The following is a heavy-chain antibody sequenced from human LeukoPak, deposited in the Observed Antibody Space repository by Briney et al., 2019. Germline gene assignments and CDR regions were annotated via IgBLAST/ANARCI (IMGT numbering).Heavy chain of an antibody. J-gene: IGHJ4*02. Sequence: ASVKVSCKASGYTFTSCYMHWVRQAPGQGLEWMGIINPSGGSTSYAQKFQGRVTMTRDTSTSTVYMELSSLRSEDTAVYYCARDDAGYYGSGSYYIQYWGQGTLVTVSS. CDR3: ARDDAGYYGSGSYYIQY. D-gene: IGHD3-10*01. CDR2: INPSGGST. V-gene: IGHV1-46*01. CDR1: GYTFTSCY.